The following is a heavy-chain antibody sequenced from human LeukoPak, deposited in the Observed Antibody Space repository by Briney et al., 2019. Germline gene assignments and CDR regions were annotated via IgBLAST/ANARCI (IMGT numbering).Heavy chain of an antibody. J-gene: IGHJ4*02. V-gene: IGHV3-23*01. D-gene: IGHD6-13*01. Sequence: GGSLRLSCAASGFTFNSYAMSWVRQAPGKGLEWVSAISGSGGSTYYADSVKGRFAISRDSSNNTLYLQMNSLRAEDTAVYYCARDLASSSNPPMWGQGTLVTVSS. CDR3: ARDLASSSNPPM. CDR1: GFTFNSYA. CDR2: ISGSGGST.